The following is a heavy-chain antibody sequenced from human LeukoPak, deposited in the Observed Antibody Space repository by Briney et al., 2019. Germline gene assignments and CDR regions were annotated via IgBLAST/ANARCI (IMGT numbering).Heavy chain of an antibody. Sequence: GGSLRLSCAASGFTFDDYAMHWVRQAPGKGLEWVSGISWNSGSIGYADSVKGRFTISRDKAKSSLYLQMNSLRAEDTALYYCAIDIRFRDTAMVEFPVWGQGTLVTVSS. CDR3: AIDIRFRDTAMVEFPV. V-gene: IGHV3-9*01. CDR1: GFTFDDYA. J-gene: IGHJ4*01. CDR2: ISWNSGSI. D-gene: IGHD5-18*01.